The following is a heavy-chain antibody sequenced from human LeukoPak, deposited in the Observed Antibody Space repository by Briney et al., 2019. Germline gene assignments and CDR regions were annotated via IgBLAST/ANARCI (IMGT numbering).Heavy chain of an antibody. CDR3: AREKFPDFGGGGNWFDP. J-gene: IGHJ5*02. V-gene: IGHV4-39*02. CDR2: VYYSGST. CDR1: GGSLDSSYYY. D-gene: IGHD3-10*01. Sequence: PSETLSLTCTVSGGSLDSSYYYWDWIRQPPGKGLEWIGSVYYSGSTSYNPSLKSRATISVDTSKNQFSLRLSSVTAADTAVYYCAREKFPDFGGGGNWFDPWGQGTLVTVSS.